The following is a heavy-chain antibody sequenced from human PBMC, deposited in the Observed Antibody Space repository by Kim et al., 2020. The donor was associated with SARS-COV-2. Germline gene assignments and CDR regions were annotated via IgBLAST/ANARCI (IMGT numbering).Heavy chain of an antibody. D-gene: IGHD3-9*01. Sequence: PSFQGQVTISADKSISTAYLQWSSLKASDTAMYYCANVLRYFDWVGPFDYWGQGTLVTVSS. J-gene: IGHJ4*02. CDR3: ANVLRYFDWVGPFDY. V-gene: IGHV5-51*01.